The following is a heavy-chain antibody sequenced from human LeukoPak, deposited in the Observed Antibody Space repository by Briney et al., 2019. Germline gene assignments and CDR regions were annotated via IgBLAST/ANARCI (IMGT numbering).Heavy chain of an antibody. J-gene: IGHJ4*02. CDR1: GYTFTTYA. D-gene: IGHD6-19*01. CDR3: ARGRGAVAGTGNTYYFDY. CDR2: TNTNTGNP. V-gene: IGHV7-4-1*02. Sequence: ASVKVSCKASGYTFTTYAINWVRQAPGQGLEWMGWTNTNTGNPTFAQGFTGRFVFSLDTSVSTAYLQISSLKAEDTAVYFCARGRGAVAGTGNTYYFDYWGQGTLATVSS.